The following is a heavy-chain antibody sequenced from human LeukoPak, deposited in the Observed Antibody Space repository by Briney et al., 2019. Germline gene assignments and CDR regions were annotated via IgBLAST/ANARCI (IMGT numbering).Heavy chain of an antibody. J-gene: IGHJ4*02. CDR2: ISYDGSNK. CDR3: ARGRGYDFWSGYYPIDY. D-gene: IGHD3-3*01. CDR1: GFTFSAYW. Sequence: PGGSLRLSCAGSGFTFSAYWMSWVRQAPGKGLEWVAVISYDGSNKYYADSVKGRFTISRDNSKNTLYLQMNSLRAEDTAVYYCARGRGYDFWSGYYPIDYWGQGTLVTVSS. V-gene: IGHV3-30-3*01.